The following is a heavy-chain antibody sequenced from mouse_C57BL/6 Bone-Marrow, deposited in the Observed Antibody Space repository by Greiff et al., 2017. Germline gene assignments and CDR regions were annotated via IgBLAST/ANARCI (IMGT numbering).Heavy chain of an antibody. CDR3: ERGGIYVGNDGVAY. CDR1: GYTFTSYW. V-gene: IGHV1-59*01. Sequence: VQLQQPGAELVRPGTSVKLSCKASGYTFTSYWMHWVKQRPGQGLEWIGVIDPSDSYTNYTQKFKGKATLTVDTSSSTAYMQLSSLTSAESAVYYCERGGIYVGNDGVAYWGQGTLVTVSA. D-gene: IGHD2-2*01. CDR2: IDPSDSYT. J-gene: IGHJ3*01.